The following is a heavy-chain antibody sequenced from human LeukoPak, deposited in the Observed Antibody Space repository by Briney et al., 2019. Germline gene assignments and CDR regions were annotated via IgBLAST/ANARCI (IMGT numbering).Heavy chain of an antibody. CDR2: ISSSGSTI. D-gene: IGHD1-26*01. J-gene: IGHJ4*02. V-gene: IGHV3-48*03. CDR3: ARALRIYYYFDY. Sequence: GGSLRLSCAASGFTFSSYEMNWVRQAPGKGLEWVSYISSSGSTIYYADSVKGRFTISRDNSKNTLYLQMNSLRAEDTAVYYCARALRIYYYFDYWGQGTLVTVSS. CDR1: GFTFSSYE.